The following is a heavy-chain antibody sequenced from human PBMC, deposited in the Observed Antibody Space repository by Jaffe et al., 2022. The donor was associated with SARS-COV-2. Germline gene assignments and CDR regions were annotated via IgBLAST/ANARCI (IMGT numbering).Heavy chain of an antibody. V-gene: IGHV4-61*02. J-gene: IGHJ6*02. D-gene: IGHD6-19*01. CDR3: ARDSDSGEYHYYYGLDV. CDR2: IYSKGGT. Sequence: QVQLQETGSGLVKPSETLSLTCSVSGGSISSGSYYWGWIRQPAGKGLEWIGRIYSKGGTNYNPSLQSRVTISADTSKNEFSLELSSVTAADTAVYYCARDSDSGEYHYYYGLDVWGQGITVTVSS. CDR1: GGSISSGSYY.